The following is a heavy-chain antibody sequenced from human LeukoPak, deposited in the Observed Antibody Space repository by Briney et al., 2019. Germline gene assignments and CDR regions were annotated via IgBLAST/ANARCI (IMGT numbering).Heavy chain of an antibody. J-gene: IGHJ4*02. V-gene: IGHV3-23*01. CDR3: AKRYTSGWYQYYFDC. D-gene: IGHD6-13*01. CDR1: GFTFSSFA. CDR2: ISGSGINT. Sequence: HSGGSLRLSCAASGFTFSSFAMGWVRQAPGKGLEWVSGISGSGINTYYADSVKGRFTTSRDNSKGTLYLQMNSLRAEDTAVYYCAKRYTSGWYQYYFDCWGQGTLVTVSS.